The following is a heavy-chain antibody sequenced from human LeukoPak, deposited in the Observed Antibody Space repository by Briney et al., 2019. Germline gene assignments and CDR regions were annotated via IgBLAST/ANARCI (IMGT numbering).Heavy chain of an antibody. J-gene: IGHJ6*03. D-gene: IGHD5-12*01. V-gene: IGHV4-4*07. CDR2: IYTSGST. Sequence: SETLSLTCTVSGGSISSYYWSWIRQPAGKGLEWIGRIYTSGSTNYNPSFKGRVTMSVDTSKNQFSLNLSSVTAADTAVYYCARDKSGYDSVFYYYYMDVWGKGTTVTISS. CDR1: GGSISSYY. CDR3: ARDKSGYDSVFYYYYMDV.